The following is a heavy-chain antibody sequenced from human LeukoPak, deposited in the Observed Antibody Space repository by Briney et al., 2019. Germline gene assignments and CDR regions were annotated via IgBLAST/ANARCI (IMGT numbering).Heavy chain of an antibody. CDR1: GFTFSSYA. Sequence: GGSLRLSCAASGFTFSSYAMSWVRQAPGEGREWVSAISGSGGNTYYADCVKGRFTISRDNSKNTLYLQMNSLRAEDAAVYYCAKSHSCAVVVPAAYDYWGQGTLVTVSS. V-gene: IGHV3-23*01. J-gene: IGHJ4*02. D-gene: IGHD2-2*01. CDR2: ISGSGGNT. CDR3: AKSHSCAVVVPAAYDY.